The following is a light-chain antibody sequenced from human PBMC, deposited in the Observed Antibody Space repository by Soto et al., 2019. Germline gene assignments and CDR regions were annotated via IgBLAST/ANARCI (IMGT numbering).Light chain of an antibody. CDR1: QSVSTW. Sequence: DIQMTQSPSTLSASVGDRVTITCRASQSVSTWLAWYQQKPGKSPKLLIYKTSTLDSGVPSRFSASGSGTDFTLTVSSLQPDDFATYYCQQYNIFPYTFGHGTKLEIK. J-gene: IGKJ2*01. CDR3: QQYNIFPYT. CDR2: KTS. V-gene: IGKV1-5*03.